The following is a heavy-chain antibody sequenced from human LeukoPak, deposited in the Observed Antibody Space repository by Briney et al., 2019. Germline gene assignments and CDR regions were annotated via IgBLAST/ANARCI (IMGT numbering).Heavy chain of an antibody. J-gene: IGHJ4*02. CDR3: ARDHYGRDGYNFDH. CDR1: GYTLSYYY. Sequence: ASVKVSCKDSGYTLSYYYIHWVRQAPGQGLEWMGWVNPNTGGTKYALKFQGRVTMTWDTSITTAYMELNNLGSDDTAVYYCARDHYGRDGYNFDHWGQGSLVTVSS. CDR2: VNPNTGGT. V-gene: IGHV1-2*02. D-gene: IGHD5-24*01.